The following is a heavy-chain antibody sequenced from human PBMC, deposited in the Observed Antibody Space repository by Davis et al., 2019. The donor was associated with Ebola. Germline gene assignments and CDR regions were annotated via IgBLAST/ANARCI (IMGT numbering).Heavy chain of an antibody. CDR1: GYTFTNYY. J-gene: IGHJ4*02. V-gene: IGHV1-69*04. CDR2: IIPILGIA. CDR3: ARGRGTGHFDY. D-gene: IGHD1-1*01. Sequence: AASVKVSCKASGYTFTNYYMHWVRQAPGQGLEWMGRIIPILGIANYAQKFQGRVTITADKSTSTAYMELSSLRSEDTAVYYCARGRGTGHFDYWGQGTLVTVSS.